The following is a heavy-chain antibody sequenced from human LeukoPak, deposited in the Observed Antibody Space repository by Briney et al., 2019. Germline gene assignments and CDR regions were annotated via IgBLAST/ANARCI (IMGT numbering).Heavy chain of an antibody. CDR1: GFTFGDYA. CDR3: SRDQLGGDPDDYYYYYMDV. CDR2: IRSKRYGGAT. J-gene: IGHJ6*03. D-gene: IGHD4-17*01. V-gene: IGHV3-49*03. Sequence: GGSLRLSCTASGFTFGDYAMSWFRQAPGKGLEWVGFIRSKRYGGATEYAASVKGRFTISRDDSKSIAYLQMNSLKTEDTAMYYCSRDQLGGDPDDYYYYYMDVWGQGTMVTVSS.